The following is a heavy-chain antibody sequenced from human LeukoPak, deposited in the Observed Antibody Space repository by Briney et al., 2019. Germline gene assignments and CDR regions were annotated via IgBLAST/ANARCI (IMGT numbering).Heavy chain of an antibody. CDR2: INHSGST. CDR1: GGSFSGYY. D-gene: IGHD3-10*01. CDR3: ARCGFYGSGSYSFDY. J-gene: IGHJ4*02. V-gene: IGHV4-34*01. Sequence: SETLSLTCAVYGGSFSGYYWSWIRQPPGKGLEWIGEINHSGSTNYNPSLKSRVTISVDTSKNQFSLKLSSVTAADTAVYYCARCGFYGSGSYSFDYRGQGTLVTVSS.